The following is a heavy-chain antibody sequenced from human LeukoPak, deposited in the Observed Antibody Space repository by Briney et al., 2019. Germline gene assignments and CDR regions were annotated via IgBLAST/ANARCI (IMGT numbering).Heavy chain of an antibody. V-gene: IGHV3-23*01. Sequence: ESLKISCAASGFTFSSYAMSWVRQAPGKGLEWVSAISGSGGSTYYADSVKGRFTISRDNSKNTLYLQMNSLRAEDTAVYYCASLVRGVIPSMEFDPWGQGTLVTVSS. CDR2: ISGSGGST. J-gene: IGHJ5*02. CDR1: GFTFSSYA. D-gene: IGHD3-10*01. CDR3: ASLVRGVIPSMEFDP.